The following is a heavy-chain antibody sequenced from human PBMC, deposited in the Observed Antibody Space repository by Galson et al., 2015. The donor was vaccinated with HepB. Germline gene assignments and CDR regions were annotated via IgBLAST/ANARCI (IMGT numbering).Heavy chain of an antibody. D-gene: IGHD3-10*01. J-gene: IGHJ4*02. CDR2: ISGSGVRT. V-gene: IGHV3-23*01. CDR3: AKGSGSSQF. CDR1: GFTFSSYA. Sequence: LRLSCAASGFTFSSYAMGWVRQAPGKGLEWVSIISGSGVRTYYADSVKGRFTISRDNSKNMLSLQMNSLRVEDTAVYYCAKGSGSSQFGGQGTLVIVSS.